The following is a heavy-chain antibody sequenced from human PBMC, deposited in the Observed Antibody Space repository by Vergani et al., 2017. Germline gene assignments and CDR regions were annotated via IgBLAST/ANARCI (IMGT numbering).Heavy chain of an antibody. Sequence: QMQLQESGPGLVKALETLSLTCTVSGDSIISRSYYWGWIRQPPGKGLEWIGSMYHSGTTYYNPSLKSRATLSVDTSKNQISLQVTSVTAADTAVYYCARHQIGRYTEYWGQGILVTVSS. CDR1: GDSIISRSYY. D-gene: IGHD1-14*01. CDR3: ARHQIGRYTEY. V-gene: IGHV4-39*01. CDR2: MYHSGTT. J-gene: IGHJ4*02.